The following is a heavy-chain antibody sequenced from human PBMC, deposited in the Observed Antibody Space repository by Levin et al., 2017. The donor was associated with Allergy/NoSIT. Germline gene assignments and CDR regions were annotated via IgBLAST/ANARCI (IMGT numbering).Heavy chain of an antibody. CDR3: AISIAAAADEGPVSYYYYGMDV. D-gene: IGHD6-13*01. V-gene: IGHV4-59*01. Sequence: SSETLSLTCTVSGGSISSYYWSWIRQPPGKGLEWIGYIYYSGSTNYNPSLKSRVTISVDTSKNQFSLKLSSVTAADTAVYYCAISIAAAADEGPVSYYYYGMDVWGQGTTVTVSS. J-gene: IGHJ6*02. CDR2: IYYSGST. CDR1: GGSISSYY.